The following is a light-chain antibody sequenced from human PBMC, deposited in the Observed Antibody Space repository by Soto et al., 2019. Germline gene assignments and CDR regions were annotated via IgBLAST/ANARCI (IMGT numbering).Light chain of an antibody. Sequence: SLLAQPAPLSGSPGPSVTLSCPGNSSDVGGYNYVSWYQQHPGKAPKLMIYDVSNRPSGVSNRFSGSKSGNTASLTISGLQAEDEADYYCSSYTSSSTYVFGTGTKVTVL. V-gene: IGLV2-14*01. CDR3: SSYTSSSTYV. CDR1: SSDVGGYNY. CDR2: DVS. J-gene: IGLJ1*01.